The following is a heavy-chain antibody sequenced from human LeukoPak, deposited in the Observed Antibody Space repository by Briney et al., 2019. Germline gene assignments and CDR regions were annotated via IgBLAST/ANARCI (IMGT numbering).Heavy chain of an antibody. V-gene: IGHV1-2*02. CDR3: ARAKSLRITIFGVVTNPPDY. CDR2: INPNSGGT. Sequence: ASVKVSCKASGYTFTGYYMHWVRQAPGQGLEWMGWINPNSGGTNYAQKFQGRVTMTRDTSISTAYMELSRLRSDDTAVYYCARAKSLRITIFGVVTNPPDYWGQETLVTVSS. D-gene: IGHD3-3*01. CDR1: GYTFTGYY. J-gene: IGHJ4*02.